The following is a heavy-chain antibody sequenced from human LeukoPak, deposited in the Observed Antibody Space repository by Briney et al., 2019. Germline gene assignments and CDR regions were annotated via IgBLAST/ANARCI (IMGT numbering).Heavy chain of an antibody. D-gene: IGHD6-13*01. V-gene: IGHV3-30-3*01. CDR1: GFTFSRYA. J-gene: IGHJ4*02. CDR2: ISYDGGNK. CDR3: ARDLSSSQPFDY. Sequence: GKSLRLSRAASGFTFSRYAMHWVRQAPGKGLEWVAFISYDGGNKYYADSVMGRFTISRDNSRNTLYLQMNSLRAEDTAMFYCARDLSSSQPFDYWGQGTLVTVSS.